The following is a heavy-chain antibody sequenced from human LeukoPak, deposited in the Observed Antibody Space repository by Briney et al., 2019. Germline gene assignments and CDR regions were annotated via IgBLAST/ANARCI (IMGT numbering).Heavy chain of an antibody. CDR2: IIPIFGTA. J-gene: IGHJ4*02. CDR1: GGTFSSYA. Sequence: ASVKVSCKASGGTFSSYAISWVRQAPGQGLEWMGGIIPIFGTANYAQKFQGRVTITTDESTSTAYMELSSLRSEDTAMYYCARARRAPDYFDYWGQGTLDTVSS. CDR3: ARARRAPDYFDY. V-gene: IGHV1-69*05.